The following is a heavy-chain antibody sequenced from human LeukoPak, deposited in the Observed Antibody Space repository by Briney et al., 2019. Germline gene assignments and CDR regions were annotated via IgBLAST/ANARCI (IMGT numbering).Heavy chain of an antibody. CDR2: ISGRSGET. V-gene: IGHV3-23*01. J-gene: IGHJ4*02. D-gene: IGHD5-18*01. CDR1: GFTFTTHA. Sequence: PGRSLRLSCAASGFTFTTHAMSWVRQAPGRGLEWISVISGRSGETHYADSVKGRFTISRDNSRSMVFLHMSSLRADDTAVYYCVKDQDMNTAMVFDYWGQGTLVTVSS. CDR3: VKDQDMNTAMVFDY.